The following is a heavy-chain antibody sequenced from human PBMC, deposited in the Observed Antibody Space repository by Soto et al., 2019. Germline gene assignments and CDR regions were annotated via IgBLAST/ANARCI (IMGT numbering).Heavy chain of an antibody. J-gene: IGHJ4*02. D-gene: IGHD3-16*01. CDR2: VIPVFGTT. CDR3: ARGGGPYVWFNEF. V-gene: IGHV1-69*13. CDR1: GGLFSSFA. Sequence: SVKVSCKDSGGLFSSFAISWVRQAPGQGLEWMGGVIPVFGTTNYAQKFQDRVTITADESTNTAYMELSSLRSDDTAMYYCARGGGPYVWFNEFWGQGTQVTVSS.